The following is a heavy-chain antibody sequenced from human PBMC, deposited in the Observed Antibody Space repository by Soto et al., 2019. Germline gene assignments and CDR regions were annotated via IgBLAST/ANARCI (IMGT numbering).Heavy chain of an antibody. D-gene: IGHD6-13*01. Sequence: LRLSCAASGFTFSSYAMSWVRQAPGKGLEWVSAIRGSGGSTYYADSVKGRFTISRDNSKNMLYLQINSLRAEDTAVYYCAKDVYSSSHNNWFDPWGQGTLVTVSS. CDR3: AKDVYSSSHNNWFDP. CDR2: IRGSGGST. V-gene: IGHV3-23*01. J-gene: IGHJ5*02. CDR1: GFTFSSYA.